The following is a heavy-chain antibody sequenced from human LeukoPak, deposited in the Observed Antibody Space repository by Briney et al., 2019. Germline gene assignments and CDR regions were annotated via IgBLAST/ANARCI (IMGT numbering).Heavy chain of an antibody. V-gene: IGHV3-33*01. CDR1: GFTLSSYG. CDR2: IWYDGSNK. Sequence: GGSLRHSCAASGFTLSSYGMHWVRQAPGKGLEWVAVIWYDGSNKYYAHSLKGRFTISRDNSKNTLYLQMNSLRAEDTAVYCCARDFIAVAGTNVGYWGQGTLVTVSS. J-gene: IGHJ4*02. D-gene: IGHD6-13*01. CDR3: ARDFIAVAGTNVGY.